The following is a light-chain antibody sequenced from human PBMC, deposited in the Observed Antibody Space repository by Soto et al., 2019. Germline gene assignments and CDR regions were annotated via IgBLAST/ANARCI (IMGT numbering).Light chain of an antibody. CDR3: QQYSSYLYT. Sequence: DIQMTQSPSTLSASLGDRVTITCRASQSINMWLAWYQQKPGKAPDLLIYDASNLERGVPSRFSGSGSGTEFTLTISSLHPDDFATYYCQQYSSYLYTFGQGTKLEIK. CDR2: DAS. J-gene: IGKJ2*01. CDR1: QSINMW. V-gene: IGKV1-5*01.